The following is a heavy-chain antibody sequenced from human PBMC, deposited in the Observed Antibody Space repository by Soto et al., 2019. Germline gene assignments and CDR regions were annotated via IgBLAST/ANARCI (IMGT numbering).Heavy chain of an antibody. CDR1: GGSFSGYY. Sequence: ASETLSLTCAVYGGSFSGYYCSWIRQPPGKGLEWIGEINHSGSTNYNPSLKSRVTISVDTSKNRFSLKLSSVTVADSAMYYCARAQAAYYFDYWGQGTVVTVSS. D-gene: IGHD2-15*01. J-gene: IGHJ4*02. V-gene: IGHV4-34*01. CDR3: ARAQAAYYFDY. CDR2: INHSGST.